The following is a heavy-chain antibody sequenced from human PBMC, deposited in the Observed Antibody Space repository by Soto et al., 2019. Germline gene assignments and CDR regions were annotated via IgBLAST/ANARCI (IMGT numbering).Heavy chain of an antibody. V-gene: IGHV3-23*01. CDR3: AKDLGYCSSTSCRYFDY. CDR2: ISGSGGST. CDR1: GFTFSSYA. D-gene: IGHD2-2*01. Sequence: EVQLLESGGGLVQPGGSLRLSCAASGFTFSSYAMSWVRQAPGKGLEWVSAISGSGGSTYYADSVKGRCTISRDNSKNTLYLQMNSLRAEDTAVYYCAKDLGYCSSTSCRYFDYWGQGTLVTVSS. J-gene: IGHJ4*02.